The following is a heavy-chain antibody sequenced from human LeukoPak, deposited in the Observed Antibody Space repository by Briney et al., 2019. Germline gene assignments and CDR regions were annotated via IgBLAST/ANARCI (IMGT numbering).Heavy chain of an antibody. CDR3: ARDRRGYSYGRTLDY. J-gene: IGHJ4*02. D-gene: IGHD5-18*01. Sequence: PSETLSLTCAVYGGSFSGYYWSWIRQPPGKGLEWIGEINHSGSTNYNPSLKSRVTISVDTSKNQFSLKLSSVTAADTAVYYCARDRRGYSYGRTLDYWGQGTLVTVSS. CDR2: INHSGST. V-gene: IGHV4-34*01. CDR1: GGSFSGYY.